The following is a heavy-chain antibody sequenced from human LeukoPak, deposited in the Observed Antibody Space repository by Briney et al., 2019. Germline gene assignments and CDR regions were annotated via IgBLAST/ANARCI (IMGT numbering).Heavy chain of an antibody. CDR1: GYTLTELS. D-gene: IGHD6-19*01. J-gene: IGHJ4*02. V-gene: IGHV1-24*01. CDR2: FDPEDGET. CDR3: ATKSIAVAGTGFDY. Sequence: GASVKVSCKVSGYTLTELSMHWVRQAPGKGLEWMGGFDPEDGETIYAQKFQGRVTTTEDTSTDTAYMELSSLRSEDTAVYYCATKSIAVAGTGFDYWGQGTLVTVSS.